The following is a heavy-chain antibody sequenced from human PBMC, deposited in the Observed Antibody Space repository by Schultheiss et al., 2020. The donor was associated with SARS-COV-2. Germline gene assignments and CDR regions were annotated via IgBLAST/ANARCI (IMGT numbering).Heavy chain of an antibody. CDR2: ISSSSTTI. CDR3: AGDMSLWPIAD. Sequence: GGSLRLSCAASGFTFSDYYMSWIRQAPGKGLEWVSYISSSSTTIYYSDSVKGRFTISRDNAKNSLYLEMNSLRAEDTAVYYCAGDMSLWPIADWGQGTLVTVSS. V-gene: IGHV3-11*04. J-gene: IGHJ4*02. D-gene: IGHD2-21*01. CDR1: GFTFSDYY.